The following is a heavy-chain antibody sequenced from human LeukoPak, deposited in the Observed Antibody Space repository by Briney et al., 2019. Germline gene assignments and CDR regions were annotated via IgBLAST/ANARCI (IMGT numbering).Heavy chain of an antibody. V-gene: IGHV4-61*02. J-gene: IGHJ4*02. CDR3: AGLSGSYLEESFDY. D-gene: IGHD1-26*01. CDR1: GGSISSGSYY. CDR2: IYTSGST. Sequence: SETLSLTCTVSGGSISSGSYYWSWIRQPAGKGLEWIGRIYTSGSTNYNPSLKSRVTISVDTSKNQFSLKLSSVTAADTAVYYCAGLSGSYLEESFDYWGQGTLVTVSS.